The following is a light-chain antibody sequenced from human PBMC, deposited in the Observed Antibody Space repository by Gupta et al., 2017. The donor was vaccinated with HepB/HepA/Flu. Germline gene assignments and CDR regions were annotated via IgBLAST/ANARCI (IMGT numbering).Light chain of an antibody. J-gene: IGKJ3*01. V-gene: IGKV3-11*01. CDR3: QQRSYFVT. CDR2: DAS. Sequence: PGERATLSCRASQSVGSYLAWYQQKPGQAPRLLIYDASTRATGIPARFSGSGSGTDFTLTISSLEPEDFAVYYYQQRSYFVTFGPGTKVDIK. CDR1: QSVGSY.